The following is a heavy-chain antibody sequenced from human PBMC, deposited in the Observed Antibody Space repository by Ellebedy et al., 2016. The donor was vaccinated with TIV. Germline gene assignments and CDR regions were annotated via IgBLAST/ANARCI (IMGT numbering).Heavy chain of an antibody. D-gene: IGHD3-10*01. J-gene: IGHJ2*01. V-gene: IGHV1-18*01. CDR2: IAVYNGHT. CDR1: GYTFTRYG. CDR3: ARSRLGGGHWYFDF. Sequence: ASLKVSCXVSGYTFTRYGMSWVRQAPGHGIEWMGWIAVYNGHTKYAQKFQDRVVMTTETATNTVYMELRSLRSDDTAVYNSARSRLGGGHWYFDFWGRGTLVTVSS.